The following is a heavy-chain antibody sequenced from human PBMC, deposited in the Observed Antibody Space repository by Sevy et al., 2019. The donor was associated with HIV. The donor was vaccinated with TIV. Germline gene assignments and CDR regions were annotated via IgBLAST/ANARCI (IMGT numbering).Heavy chain of an antibody. CDR1: GGTFSSYA. V-gene: IGHV1-69*13. Sequence: ASVKVSCKASGGTFSSYAISWVRQAPGQGLEWMGGIIPIFGTANYAQKFQGRVTITADESTSTAYMELSSLRSEDTAGYYCATRSPRGAAAGTYYYYYGMDVWGQGTTVTVSS. CDR2: IIPIFGTA. CDR3: ATRSPRGAAAGTYYYYYGMDV. J-gene: IGHJ6*02. D-gene: IGHD6-13*01.